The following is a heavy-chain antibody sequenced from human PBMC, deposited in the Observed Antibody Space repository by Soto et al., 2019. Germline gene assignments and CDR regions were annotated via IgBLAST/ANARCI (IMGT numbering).Heavy chain of an antibody. D-gene: IGHD3-10*01. CDR1: GFTFSSYD. J-gene: IGHJ6*02. Sequence: GGSLRLSCAASGFTFSSYDMHWVRQATGKGLEWVSAIGTAGDTYYPGSVKGRFTISRENAKNSLYLQMNSLRAGDTAVYYCARGSLLWFGELLYDYYGMDVWGQGTTVTVSS. V-gene: IGHV3-13*01. CDR3: ARGSLLWFGELLYDYYGMDV. CDR2: IGTAGDT.